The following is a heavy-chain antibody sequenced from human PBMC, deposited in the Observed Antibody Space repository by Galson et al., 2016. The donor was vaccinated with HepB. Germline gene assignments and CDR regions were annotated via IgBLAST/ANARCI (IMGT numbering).Heavy chain of an antibody. CDR1: GFPFTKAW. CDR2: IKSRTDGGTT. V-gene: IGHV3-15*07. J-gene: IGHJ4*02. CDR3: TTKGGISWPPY. D-gene: IGHD6-13*01. Sequence: SLRLSCAASGFPFTKAWINWVRQAPGKGLEWVGQIKSRTDGGTTEYGAPVNGRFTISRDDSENTVYLQMNNLKSDDTAVYYCTTKGGISWPPYWGQGTLVIVSS.